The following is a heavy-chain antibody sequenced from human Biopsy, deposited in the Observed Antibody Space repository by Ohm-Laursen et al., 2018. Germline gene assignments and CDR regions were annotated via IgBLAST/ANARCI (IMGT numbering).Heavy chain of an antibody. V-gene: IGHV4-34*01. D-gene: IGHD3-16*01. Sequence: SDTLSLTCAVYSGSLSGYYWSWIRQPPGKGLEWIGEINHRGSTNYNPSLKSRVTISVDTSKNQFSLKLRSVTAADTAVYYCARAVDYYDPYYYYGLDVWGQGTTVTVSS. CDR1: SGSLSGYY. J-gene: IGHJ6*02. CDR3: ARAVDYYDPYYYYGLDV. CDR2: INHRGST.